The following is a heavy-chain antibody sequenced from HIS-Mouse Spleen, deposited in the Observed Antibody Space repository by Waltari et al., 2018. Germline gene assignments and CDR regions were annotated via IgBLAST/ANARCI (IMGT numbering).Heavy chain of an antibody. V-gene: IGHV4-38-2*02. CDR3: ARAVYDSSGYYLGAFDI. J-gene: IGHJ3*02. CDR1: GYSISSGYY. CDR2: IYHSGST. Sequence: QVQLQESGPGLVKPSETLSLTCTVSGYSISSGYYWGWIRQPPGKGLELIGSIYHSGSTYYNPSLKSRVTISVDTSKNQFSLKLSSVTAADTAVYYCARAVYDSSGYYLGAFDIWGQGTMVTVSS. D-gene: IGHD3-22*01.